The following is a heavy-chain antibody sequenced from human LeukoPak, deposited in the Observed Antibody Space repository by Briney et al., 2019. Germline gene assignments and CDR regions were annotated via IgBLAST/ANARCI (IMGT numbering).Heavy chain of an antibody. CDR3: ARDCGGDCYPTSWFDP. J-gene: IGHJ5*02. CDR1: GFTFSSYE. Sequence: GGSLRLSCAASGFTFSSYEMNWVRQAPGKGLEWVSYISRVSYITNGGSSIYYADSVKGRFTISRDNANNSLYLQMNSLRAEDTAVYYCARDCGGDCYPTSWFDPWGQGTLVTVSS. CDR2: ISRVSYITNGGSSI. V-gene: IGHV3-48*03. D-gene: IGHD2-21*02.